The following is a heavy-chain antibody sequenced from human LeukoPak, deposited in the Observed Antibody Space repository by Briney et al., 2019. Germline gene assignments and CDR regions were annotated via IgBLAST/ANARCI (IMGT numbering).Heavy chain of an antibody. V-gene: IGHV1-46*01. CDR1: GYTFTSYY. D-gene: IGHD3-9*01. J-gene: IGHJ6*03. CDR3: ATVQYALLPGYLNYMEV. CDR2: INPSGGST. Sequence: ASVKVSCKASGYTFTSYYTHWVRQAPGQGLEWMGIINPSGGSTSYAQKFQGRVTMTRDMSTSTVYMELSSLRSEDTAIYYCATVQYALLPGYLNYMEVWGKGTTVTISS.